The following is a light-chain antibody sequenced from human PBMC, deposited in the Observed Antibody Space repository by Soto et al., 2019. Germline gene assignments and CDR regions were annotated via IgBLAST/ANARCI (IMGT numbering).Light chain of an antibody. Sequence: QPVLTQPPSASGTPGQRVTISCSGSISNIGSNFIYWYQQLPGTAPKLLIYRNNERPSGLTDRFSGSLSGTSASLAISGLRSEDEADYHCAAWDDSLSVVVFGGGTKLTVL. CDR2: RNN. J-gene: IGLJ2*01. CDR3: AAWDDSLSVVV. CDR1: ISNIGSNF. V-gene: IGLV1-47*01.